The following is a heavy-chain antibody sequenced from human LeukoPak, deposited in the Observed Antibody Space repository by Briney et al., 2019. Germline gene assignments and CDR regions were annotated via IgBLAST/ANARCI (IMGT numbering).Heavy chain of an antibody. V-gene: IGHV2-70*04. CDR1: GFSLSTSGMR. J-gene: IGHJ5*02. Sequence: SGPALVKPTQTLTLTCTFSGFSLSTSGMRVSWIRQPPGKALEWLARIDWDDDEFYSTSLKTRLTISKDTSKNQVVLTMTNMDPVDTATYYCARISGRNWFDPWGQGTLVTVSS. CDR3: ARISGRNWFDP. CDR2: IDWDDDE. D-gene: IGHD3-10*01.